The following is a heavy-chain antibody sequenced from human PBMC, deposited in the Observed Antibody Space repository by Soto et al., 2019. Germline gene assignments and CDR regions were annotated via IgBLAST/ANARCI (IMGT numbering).Heavy chain of an antibody. CDR1: GGSISSSNW. V-gene: IGHV4-4*02. CDR2: IYHSGST. D-gene: IGHD3-3*01. Sequence: PSETLSLTCAVSGGSISSSNWWSWVRQPPGKGLEWIGEIYHSGSTNYNPSLKSRVTISVDKSKNQFSLKLSSVTAADTAVYYCARELIFGVVSDAFDIWGQGTMVTVSS. CDR3: ARELIFGVVSDAFDI. J-gene: IGHJ3*02.